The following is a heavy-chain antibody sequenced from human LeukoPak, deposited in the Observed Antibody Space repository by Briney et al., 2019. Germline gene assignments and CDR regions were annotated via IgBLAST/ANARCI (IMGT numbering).Heavy chain of an antibody. D-gene: IGHD3-10*01. CDR3: ARREAMVRGVINPIGAFDI. CDR1: GYTFTSYD. CDR2: MDPNSGNT. V-gene: IGHV1-8*01. J-gene: IGHJ3*02. Sequence: GASVTVSCKASGYTFTSYDINWVRQATGQGLEWMGWMDPNSGNTGYAQKFQGRVTMTRNTSISTAYMELSSLRSEDTAVYYCARREAMVRGVINPIGAFDIWGQGTMVTVSS.